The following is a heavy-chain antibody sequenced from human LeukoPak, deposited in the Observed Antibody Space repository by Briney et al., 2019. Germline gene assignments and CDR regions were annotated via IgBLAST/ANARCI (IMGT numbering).Heavy chain of an antibody. CDR1: GGSFSGYY. D-gene: IGHD4-17*01. Sequence: PSETLSLTCAVYGGSFSGYYWSWIRQPPGKGLEWIGEINHSGSTNYNPSLKSRVTISVDTSKNQFSLKLTSVTAADTAVYYCAKHEYGALKDFDYWGQGTLVTVSS. CDR2: INHSGST. V-gene: IGHV4-34*01. CDR3: AKHEYGALKDFDY. J-gene: IGHJ4*02.